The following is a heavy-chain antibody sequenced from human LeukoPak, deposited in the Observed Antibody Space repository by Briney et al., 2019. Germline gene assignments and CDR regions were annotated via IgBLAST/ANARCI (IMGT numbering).Heavy chain of an antibody. D-gene: IGHD6-19*01. CDR3: AIEIPTSGWYVDY. CDR2: INSDGSST. Sequence: GGSLRLSCTASGFTFRHYWMQWVRQAPGKGLVWVSRINSDGSSTSYADSVKGRFTISRDNAKNTLYLQMSSLRAEHTAVYYYAIEIPTSGWYVDYWGQGTLVTVSS. CDR1: GFTFRHYW. V-gene: IGHV3-74*01. J-gene: IGHJ4*02.